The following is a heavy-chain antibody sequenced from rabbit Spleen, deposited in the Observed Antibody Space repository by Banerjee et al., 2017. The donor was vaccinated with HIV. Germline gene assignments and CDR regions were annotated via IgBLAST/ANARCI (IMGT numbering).Heavy chain of an antibody. CDR1: GLSLSSKYW. CDR2: IYAASSGFI. J-gene: IGHJ4*01. D-gene: IGHD4-1*01. V-gene: IGHV1S40*01. Sequence: QSLEESGGDLVKPGASLTLTCTASGLSLSSKYWICWVRQAPGKGLEWIACIYAASSGFIWYASWAKGRFTISKTSSTTVTLQMTSLTAADTATYFCARSDSNTDSYFDLWGPGTLVTVS. CDR3: ARSDSNTDSYFDL.